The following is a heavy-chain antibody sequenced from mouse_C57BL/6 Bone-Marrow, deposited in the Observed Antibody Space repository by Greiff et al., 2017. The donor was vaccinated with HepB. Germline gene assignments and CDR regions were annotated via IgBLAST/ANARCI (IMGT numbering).Heavy chain of an antibody. J-gene: IGHJ4*01. CDR3: ARGTTVVALYGNYNYYAMDY. Sequence: EVQVVESGGGLVKPGGSLKLSCAASGFTFSSYAMSWVRQTPEKRLEWVATISDGGSYTYYPDNVKGRFTISRDNAKNNLYLQMSHLKSEDTAMYYCARGTTVVALYGNYNYYAMDYWGQGTSVTVSS. CDR2: ISDGGSYT. V-gene: IGHV5-4*01. D-gene: IGHD1-1*01. CDR1: GFTFSSYA.